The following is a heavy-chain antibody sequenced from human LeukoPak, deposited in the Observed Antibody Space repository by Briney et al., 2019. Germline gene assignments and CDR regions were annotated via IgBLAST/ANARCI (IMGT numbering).Heavy chain of an antibody. CDR3: ARVGGIVATIEYYFDY. Sequence: GGSLRLSCAASGFTFSNYWMHWVRQAPGKGLVWVSRIDSDGSTTNYADSVKGRFTISRDNAKNTVFLQMNSLRAEDTAVYYCARVGGIVATIEYYFDYWGQGTLVTVSS. CDR1: GFTFSNYW. CDR2: IDSDGSTT. D-gene: IGHD5-12*01. J-gene: IGHJ4*02. V-gene: IGHV3-74*01.